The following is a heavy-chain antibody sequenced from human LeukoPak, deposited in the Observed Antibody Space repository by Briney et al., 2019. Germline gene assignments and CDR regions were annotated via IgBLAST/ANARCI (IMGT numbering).Heavy chain of an antibody. J-gene: IGHJ4*02. CDR2: INWNGGST. D-gene: IGHD3-22*01. V-gene: IGHV3-20*04. CDR1: GFTFDDYG. CDR3: ARALSGYDSSSYWAGPARYYFDY. Sequence: PGGSLRLSCAASGFTFDDYGMSWVRQAPGKGLEWVSGINWNGGSTGYADSVKGRFTISRDNAKNSLYLQMNSLRAEDTALYYCARALSGYDSSSYWAGPARYYFDYWGQGTLVTVSS.